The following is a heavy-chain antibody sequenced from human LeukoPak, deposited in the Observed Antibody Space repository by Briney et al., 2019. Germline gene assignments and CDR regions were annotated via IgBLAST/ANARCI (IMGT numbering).Heavy chain of an antibody. CDR3: AGASMWTSFAP. J-gene: IGHJ5*02. V-gene: IGHV4-38-2*01. D-gene: IGHD2/OR15-2a*01. CDR1: GHSISVGYY. Sequence: PSETLSLTCALSGHSISVGYYWGWIRLPPGKGLECIGIIYHNGSAFYSPSLKSRVTISVDTSQNQLSLTLTSVTAADTAMYYCAGASMWTSFAPWGQGTLVTVSS. CDR2: IYHNGSA.